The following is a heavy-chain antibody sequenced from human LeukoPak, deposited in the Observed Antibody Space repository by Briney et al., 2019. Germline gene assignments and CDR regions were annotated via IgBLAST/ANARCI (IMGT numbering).Heavy chain of an antibody. CDR3: ARAEI. CDR1: GFTFSSYS. CDR2: ISASPFST. J-gene: IGHJ4*02. Sequence: GGSLRLSCAASGFTFSSYSMSWVRQAPGKGLEWVSTISASPFSTYYADSVKGRFTISRDNSKNTLYLQMNTLRAEDTAVYFCARAEIWGQGTLVTVSS. V-gene: IGHV3-23*01.